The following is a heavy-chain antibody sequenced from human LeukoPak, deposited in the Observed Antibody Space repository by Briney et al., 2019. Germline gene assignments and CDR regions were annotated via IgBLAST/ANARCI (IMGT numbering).Heavy chain of an antibody. CDR1: GYSFTSYW. J-gene: IGHJ4*02. V-gene: IGHV5-51*01. CDR2: IYPGDSDT. Sequence: KAGESLKISCKGSGYSFTSYWIGWVRQMPGKGLAWMGIIYPGDSDTRYSPSFQGQVTISADKSISTGYLQWSSLKASDTAMYYCVYSSSWYQIDYWGQGTLVTVSS. D-gene: IGHD6-13*01. CDR3: VYSSSWYQIDY.